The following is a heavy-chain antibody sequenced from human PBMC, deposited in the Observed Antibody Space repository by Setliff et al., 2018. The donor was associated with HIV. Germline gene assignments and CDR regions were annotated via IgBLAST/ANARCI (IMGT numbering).Heavy chain of an antibody. D-gene: IGHD3-22*01. V-gene: IGHV5-51*01. CDR2: IYPGDSDT. Sequence: GESLKISCQGSANILTTYWISWVRQTPGKGLEWMGIIYPGDSDTRYSPSFQGQVTISVDKSINTAYLQWNSLKASDTAMYYCARSLCYYDSCGYYYNYWGQGTLVTVSS. CDR3: ARSLCYYDSCGYYYNY. J-gene: IGHJ4*02. CDR1: ANILTTYW.